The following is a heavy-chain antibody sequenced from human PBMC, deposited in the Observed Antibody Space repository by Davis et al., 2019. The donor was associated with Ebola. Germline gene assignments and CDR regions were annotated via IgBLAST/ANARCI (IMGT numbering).Heavy chain of an antibody. D-gene: IGHD2/OR15-2a*01. V-gene: IGHV1-46*01. Sequence: ASVKVSCKASGYTFTSYGISWVRQAPGQGLEWMGIINPSGGSTSYAQKFQGRVTMTRDTSTSTVYMELSSLRSEDTAVYYCARDLSSSGPAPRNWFDPWGQGTLVTVSS. CDR1: GYTFTSYG. CDR3: ARDLSSSGPAPRNWFDP. J-gene: IGHJ5*02. CDR2: INPSGGST.